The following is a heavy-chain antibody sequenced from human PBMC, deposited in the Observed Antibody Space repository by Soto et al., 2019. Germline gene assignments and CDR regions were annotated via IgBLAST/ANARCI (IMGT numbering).Heavy chain of an antibody. J-gene: IGHJ5*02. CDR2: IYYSGST. Sequence: SETLSLTCTVSGGSISSSSYYWGWIRQPPGKGLEWIGSIYYSGSTYYNTSLKSRVTISVDTSKNQFSLKLSSVTAADTAVYYCARHSFHPPPLNWFDPWGQGTLVTVSS. CDR1: GGSISSSSYY. CDR3: ARHSFHPPPLNWFDP. V-gene: IGHV4-39*01.